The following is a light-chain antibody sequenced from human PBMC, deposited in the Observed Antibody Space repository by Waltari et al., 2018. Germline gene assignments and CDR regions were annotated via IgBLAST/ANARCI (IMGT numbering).Light chain of an antibody. Sequence: DIQMTQSPSSLSASAGARVTITCRASQGISTDLNWYQQKPGKAPKRLIYAASSLESGVPSRFSGSGSGTDFTLTISSLQPEDFATYYGLQYKSKPLTFGGGTKVEIK. V-gene: IGKV1-17*01. CDR3: LQYKSKPLT. CDR1: QGISTD. J-gene: IGKJ4*01. CDR2: AAS.